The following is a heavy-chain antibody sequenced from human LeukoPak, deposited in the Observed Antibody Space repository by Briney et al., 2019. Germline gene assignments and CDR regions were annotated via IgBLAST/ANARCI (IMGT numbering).Heavy chain of an antibody. CDR2: ISGSGGST. D-gene: IGHD3-3*01. Sequence: PGGSLRLSCAASGFTFSSYAMSWVRQAPGKGLEWVSAISGSGGSTYYADSVKGRFTISRDNSKNTLYLQMNSLRAEDTAVYYCAKDRGRFLEWLLGSFDYWGQGTLVTVSS. CDR1: GFTFSSYA. V-gene: IGHV3-23*01. J-gene: IGHJ4*02. CDR3: AKDRGRFLEWLLGSFDY.